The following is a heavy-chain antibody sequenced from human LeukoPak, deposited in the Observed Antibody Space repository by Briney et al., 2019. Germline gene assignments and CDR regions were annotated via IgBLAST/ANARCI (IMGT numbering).Heavy chain of an antibody. J-gene: IGHJ4*02. CDR3: ARSSSGAAAGLDY. CDR2: IIPIFGTA. Sequence: SVKVSCKASGGTFSSYAISRVRQAPGQGLEWMGGIIPIFGTANYAQKFQGRVTITADESTSTAYMELSSLRSEDTAVYYCARSSSGAAAGLDYWGQGTLVTVSS. CDR1: GGTFSSYA. D-gene: IGHD6-13*01. V-gene: IGHV1-69*13.